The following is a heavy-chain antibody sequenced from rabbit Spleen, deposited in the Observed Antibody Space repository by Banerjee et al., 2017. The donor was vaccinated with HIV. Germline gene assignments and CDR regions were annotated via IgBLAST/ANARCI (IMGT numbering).Heavy chain of an antibody. Sequence: QLTETGGGLVQPGGSLTLSCKASGIDFTNYYISWVRQAPGKGLEWIGIIYAAKGSTDYASWVNGRFTISSDNAQSTVDLKMTGLTAADTATYFCARNGGMLDYRLWGPGTLVTVS. J-gene: IGHJ4*01. CDR2: IYAAKGST. D-gene: IGHD6-1*01. CDR1: GIDFTNYY. CDR3: ARNGGMLDYRL. V-gene: IGHV1S7*01.